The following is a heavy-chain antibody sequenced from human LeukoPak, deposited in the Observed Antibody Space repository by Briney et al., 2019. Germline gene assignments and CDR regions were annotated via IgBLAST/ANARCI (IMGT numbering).Heavy chain of an antibody. CDR2: ISSSSSYI. CDR3: ARDFRRGIAAAGTVDY. Sequence: GGSLRLSCAASGFTFSSYSMNWVRQAPGKGLEWVSSISSSSSYIYYADSVKGRFTISRDNSKNTLYLQMNSLRAEDTAVYYCARDFRRGIAAAGTVDYWGQGTLVTVSS. V-gene: IGHV3-21*01. D-gene: IGHD6-13*01. CDR1: GFTFSSYS. J-gene: IGHJ4*02.